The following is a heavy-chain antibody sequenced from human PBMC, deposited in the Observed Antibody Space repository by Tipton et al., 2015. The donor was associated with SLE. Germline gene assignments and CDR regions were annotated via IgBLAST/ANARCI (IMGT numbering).Heavy chain of an antibody. CDR3: ARGTDAIDI. CDR2: IYYSGST. V-gene: IGHV4-31*03. CDR1: GGSISSGGYY. J-gene: IGHJ3*02. Sequence: TLSLTCTVSGGSISSGGYYWSWIRQHPGKGLEWIGYIYYSGSTYYNPSLKSRVIISVDTSKIQFSLNLTSVTAADTAVYYCARGTDAIDIWGQGKMVTVSS.